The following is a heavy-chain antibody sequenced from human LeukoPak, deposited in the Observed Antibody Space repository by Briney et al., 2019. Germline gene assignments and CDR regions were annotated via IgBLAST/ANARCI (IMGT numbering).Heavy chain of an antibody. Sequence: GGSLRLSCAISGFAFSSYAMNWVRQAPGKGLEWVSVINGRGDSTDYADSVKGRFTISRDNSKNTLYLQMNSLRAEDTAVYYCVRPLSSGSYYNLDYWGQGTLVTVSS. CDR2: INGRGDST. D-gene: IGHD3-10*01. V-gene: IGHV3-23*01. CDR3: VRPLSSGSYYNLDY. CDR1: GFAFSSYA. J-gene: IGHJ4*02.